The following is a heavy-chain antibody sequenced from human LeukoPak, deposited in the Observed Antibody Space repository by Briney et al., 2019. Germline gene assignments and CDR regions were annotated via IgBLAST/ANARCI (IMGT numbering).Heavy chain of an antibody. J-gene: IGHJ4*02. CDR3: AREGVGIVVVPAAEFDY. D-gene: IGHD2-2*03. CDR2: INPNSGGT. Sequence: ASVKVSCKASGYTFTGCYMHWVRQAPGQGLEWMGWINPNSGGTNYAQKFQGRVTMTRDTSISTAYMELSRLRSDDTAVYHCAREGVGIVVVPAAEFDYWGQGTLVTVSS. CDR1: GYTFTGCY. V-gene: IGHV1-2*02.